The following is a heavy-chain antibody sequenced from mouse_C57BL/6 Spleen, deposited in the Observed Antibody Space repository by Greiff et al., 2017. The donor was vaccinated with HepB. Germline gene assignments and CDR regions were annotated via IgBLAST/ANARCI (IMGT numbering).Heavy chain of an antibody. Sequence: QVHVKQSGAELVRPGASVKLSCKASGYTFTDYYINWVKQRPGQGLEWIARIYPGSGNTYYNEKFKGKATLTAEKSSSTAYMQLSSLTSEDSAVYFCAREDGYYYYYAMDYWGQGTSVTVSS. CDR2: IYPGSGNT. CDR1: GYTFTDYY. J-gene: IGHJ4*01. D-gene: IGHD2-3*01. V-gene: IGHV1-76*01. CDR3: AREDGYYYYYAMDY.